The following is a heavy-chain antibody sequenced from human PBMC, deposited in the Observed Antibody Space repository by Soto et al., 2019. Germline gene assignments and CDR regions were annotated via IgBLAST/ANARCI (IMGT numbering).Heavy chain of an antibody. D-gene: IGHD2-15*01. CDR1: GFTFSSYS. Sequence: GESLKISCAASGFTFSSYSMNWVRQAPGKGLEWVSYISSSSSTIYYADSVKGRFTISRDNAKNSLYLQMNSLRAEDTAVYYCARAGRPWDYCSGGSCYLAEGEYFQHWGQGTLVTVSS. CDR3: ARAGRPWDYCSGGSCYLAEGEYFQH. J-gene: IGHJ1*01. CDR2: ISSSSSTI. V-gene: IGHV3-48*01.